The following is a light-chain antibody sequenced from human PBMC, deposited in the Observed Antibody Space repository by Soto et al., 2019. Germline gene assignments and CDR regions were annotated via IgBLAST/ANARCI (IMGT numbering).Light chain of an antibody. CDR1: QSISTW. Sequence: DIQMTQSPSTLSASVGDRVTITCRASQSISTWLAWYQQEPGKAPKLLIHKASSLQSGVPSRFSGSGSGTDFTLTISSLQSEDSAVYFCQQNNRWPHITFGQGTRLEIK. CDR2: KAS. CDR3: QQNNRWPHIT. V-gene: IGKV1-5*03. J-gene: IGKJ5*01.